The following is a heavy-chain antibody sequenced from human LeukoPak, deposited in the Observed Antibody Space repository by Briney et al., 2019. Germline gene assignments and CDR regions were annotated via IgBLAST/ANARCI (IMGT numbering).Heavy chain of an antibody. CDR3: ARHGPPIAARSVYMDV. V-gene: IGHV4-34*01. D-gene: IGHD6-6*01. CDR1: GGSFSGYY. Sequence: PSETLSLTCAVYGGSFSGYYWSWIRQPPGKGLEWIGEINHSGSTYYNPSLKSRVTISVDTSKNQFSLKLSSVTAADTAVYYCARHGPPIAARSVYMDVWGKGTTVTVSS. CDR2: INHSGST. J-gene: IGHJ6*03.